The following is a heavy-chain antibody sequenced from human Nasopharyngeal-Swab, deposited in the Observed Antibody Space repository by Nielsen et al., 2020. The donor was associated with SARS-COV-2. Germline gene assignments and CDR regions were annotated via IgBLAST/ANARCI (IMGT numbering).Heavy chain of an antibody. Sequence: ASVTVSCKTSRYTFTSYAMHWVRQAPGQSLEWMGWINAGNGNTKYSQKFQGRLTITRDTSASTAYMELSSLRSEDTAVYYCVRGLLWFGELSWFDPWGQGTLVTVSS. V-gene: IGHV1-3*01. D-gene: IGHD3-10*01. J-gene: IGHJ5*02. CDR1: RYTFTSYA. CDR3: VRGLLWFGELSWFDP. CDR2: INAGNGNT.